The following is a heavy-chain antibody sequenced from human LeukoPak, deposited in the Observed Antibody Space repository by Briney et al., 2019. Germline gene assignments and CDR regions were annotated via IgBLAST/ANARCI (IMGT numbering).Heavy chain of an antibody. CDR3: ARSSIGYYYYYYMDV. J-gene: IGHJ6*03. Sequence: GESLEISRKGSGYSFTSYWIGWVRQVPGKGLEWMGIIYPGDSDTTYSPSFQGQVTISADKSISTAYLQWSSLKASDTAMYYCARSSIGYYYYYYMDVWGKETTVTVSS. V-gene: IGHV5-51*01. CDR2: IYPGDSDT. D-gene: IGHD6-6*01. CDR1: GYSFTSYW.